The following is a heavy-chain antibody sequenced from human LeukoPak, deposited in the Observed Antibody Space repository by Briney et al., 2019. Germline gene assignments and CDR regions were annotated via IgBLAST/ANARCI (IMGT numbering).Heavy chain of an antibody. CDR3: ARALGVCGGDCYHLD. V-gene: IGHV4-30-2*01. J-gene: IGHJ4*02. CDR1: GGSISSGGYY. CDR2: IYHSGST. Sequence: SSETLSLTCTVSGGSISSGGYYWSWIRQPPGKGLEWIGYIYHSGSTYYNPSLKSRVTISVDRSKNQFSLKLSSVTAADTAVYYCARALGVCGGDCYHLDWGQGTLVTVSS. D-gene: IGHD2-21*02.